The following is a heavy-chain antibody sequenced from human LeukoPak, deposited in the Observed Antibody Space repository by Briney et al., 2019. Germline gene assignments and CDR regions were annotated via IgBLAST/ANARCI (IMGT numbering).Heavy chain of an antibody. D-gene: IGHD3-16*01. J-gene: IGHJ5*02. V-gene: IGHV4-34*01. Sequence: PSETLSLTCAVYGGSFSGYYWSWIRQPPGKGLEWIGEINHSGSTYYNPSLKSRVTTSVDTSKNQFSLKLNSVTAADTAVYYCARHYGPWGQGTLVTVSS. CDR3: ARHYGP. CDR1: GGSFSGYY. CDR2: INHSGST.